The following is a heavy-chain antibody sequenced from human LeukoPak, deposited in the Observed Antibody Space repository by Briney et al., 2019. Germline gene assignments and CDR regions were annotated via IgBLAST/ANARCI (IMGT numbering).Heavy chain of an antibody. D-gene: IGHD3-3*01. Sequence: ASVKVSCKASGYTFTGYYMHWVRQAPGQGLEWMGWINSHSGGKNYAQKFQGRVTMTRDTSISTAYMELSRLRSDDTAVYYCARYIEYYDFWSGSDAWFDPWGQGTLVTVSS. CDR3: ARYIEYYDFWSGSDAWFDP. J-gene: IGHJ5*02. CDR2: INSHSGGK. V-gene: IGHV1-2*02. CDR1: GYTFTGYY.